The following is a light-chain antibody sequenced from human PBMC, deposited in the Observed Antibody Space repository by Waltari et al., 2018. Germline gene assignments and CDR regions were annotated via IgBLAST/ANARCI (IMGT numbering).Light chain of an antibody. CDR3: QQNDNLPLT. CDR1: QDISNY. Sequence: DSQMTQSPSSLSASVGDRVNITCQASQDISNYLHWYQQKPGKAPQLLIYDASNLETGVPSRCSGSGSGTYSTFIISSLHPEDTATYYRQQNDNLPLTFGPGTKVDIK. J-gene: IGKJ3*01. CDR2: DAS. V-gene: IGKV1-33*01.